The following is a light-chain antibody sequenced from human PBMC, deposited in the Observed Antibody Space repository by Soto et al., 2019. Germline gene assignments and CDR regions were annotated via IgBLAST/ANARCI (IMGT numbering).Light chain of an antibody. J-gene: IGKJ3*01. Sequence: DIVLTQSPGTLSLSPGERATLSCRASQSVSSKYLAWYQQKPGQAPRVLIYGTSIRASGVPERFSGGGSGTDFTLTITRLEPEHFAVYYCQQYGSSLFTFGPGTKVDFK. V-gene: IGKV3-20*01. CDR1: QSVSSKY. CDR2: GTS. CDR3: QQYGSSLFT.